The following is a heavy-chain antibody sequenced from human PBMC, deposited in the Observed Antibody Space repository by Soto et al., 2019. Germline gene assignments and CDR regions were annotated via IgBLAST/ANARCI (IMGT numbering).Heavy chain of an antibody. V-gene: IGHV3-30-3*01. Sequence: QVQLVESGGGVVQPGRSLRLSCAASGFTFSSYAMHWVRQAPGKGLEWVAVISYDGSNKYYADSVKGRFTISRDNSKNTLYLQMNSLRAEDTAVYYCAREAGIVATITYDYYYYYGMDVWGQGTTVTVSS. CDR1: GFTFSSYA. D-gene: IGHD5-12*01. CDR2: ISYDGSNK. CDR3: AREAGIVATITYDYYYYYGMDV. J-gene: IGHJ6*02.